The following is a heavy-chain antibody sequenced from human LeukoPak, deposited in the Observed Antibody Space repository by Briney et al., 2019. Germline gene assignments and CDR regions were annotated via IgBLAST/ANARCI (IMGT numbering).Heavy chain of an antibody. D-gene: IGHD1-26*01. CDR3: ANTKWELPNLDY. CDR2: ISAGAGST. V-gene: IGHV3-23*01. J-gene: IGHJ4*02. Sequence: GGSLRLSCAASGFTFSAYAKTWVRQAPGEGLEWVSAISAGAGSTFYADSVKGRFTISRDNSNSTLYLQMNSLRAQDTAIYFCANTKWELPNLDYWGQGTLVTVSS. CDR1: GFTFSAYA.